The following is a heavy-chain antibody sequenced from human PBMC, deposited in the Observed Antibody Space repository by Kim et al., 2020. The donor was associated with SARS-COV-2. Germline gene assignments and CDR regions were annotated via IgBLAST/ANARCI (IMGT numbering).Heavy chain of an antibody. CDR2: ISSSSSYI. D-gene: IGHD3-22*01. V-gene: IGHV3-21*01. CDR1: GFTFSSYS. CDR3: ARDGGDYYDSSGPIIFDC. J-gene: IGHJ4*02. Sequence: GGSLRLSCAASGFTFSSYSMNWVRQAPGKGLEWVSSISSSSSYIYYADSVKGRFTISRDNAKNSLYLQMNSLRAEDTAVYYCARDGGDYYDSSGPIIFDCWGQGTLVTVSS.